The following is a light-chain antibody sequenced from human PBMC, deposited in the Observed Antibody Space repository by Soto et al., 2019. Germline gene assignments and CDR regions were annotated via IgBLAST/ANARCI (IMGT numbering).Light chain of an antibody. CDR1: SSNIGANYD. J-gene: IGLJ1*01. CDR2: GDS. Sequence: QPVLTQPPSVSGAPGQRVTISCTGTSSNIGANYDVHWYQQFPGTAPKVLIYGDSNRPSGVPDRFSGSKSGTSASLAITGLQAEDEADYYCQSYDSSLSAYVFGPGTKVTVL. V-gene: IGLV1-40*01. CDR3: QSYDSSLSAYV.